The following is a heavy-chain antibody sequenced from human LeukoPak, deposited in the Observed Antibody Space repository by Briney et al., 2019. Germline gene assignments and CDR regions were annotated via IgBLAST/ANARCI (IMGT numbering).Heavy chain of an antibody. Sequence: GGSLGLSCAASGFTFSSYAMSWVRQAPGKGLEWVSAISGSGGSTYYADSVKGRFTISRDNSKNTLDLQMNSLRAEDTAVYYCAKGSSGWPYYFDYWGQGTLVTVSS. CDR1: GFTFSSYA. CDR3: AKGSSGWPYYFDY. D-gene: IGHD6-19*01. CDR2: ISGSGGST. J-gene: IGHJ4*02. V-gene: IGHV3-23*01.